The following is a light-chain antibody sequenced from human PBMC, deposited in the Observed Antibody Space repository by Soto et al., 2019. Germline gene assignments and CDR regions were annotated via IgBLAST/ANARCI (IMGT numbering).Light chain of an antibody. CDR1: SSDVGSYNL. J-gene: IGLJ2*01. CDR2: EGS. V-gene: IGLV2-23*01. Sequence: QSALTQPASVSGSPGQSITISCTGTSSDVGSYNLVSWYQQHPGKAPKLMIYEGSKRPSGVSNRFSGSKSGNTXSLTISGLQAEDEADYYCCSYAGSSTSFGGGTQLTVL. CDR3: CSYAGSSTS.